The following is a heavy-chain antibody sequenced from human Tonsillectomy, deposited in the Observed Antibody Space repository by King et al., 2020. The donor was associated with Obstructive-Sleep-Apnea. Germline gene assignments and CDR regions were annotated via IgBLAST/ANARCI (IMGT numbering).Heavy chain of an antibody. J-gene: IGHJ4*02. CDR2: ISSSGRTI. D-gene: IGHD3-22*01. CDR3: ARYYYDSSGSGYFDY. Sequence: VQLVESGGGLVQPGGSLRLSCAASGFTFSSYIMNWGRQAPGKGLEWVSYISSSGRTIYYADSVKGRFTISRDNAKNSLYLQINSLRAEETAVYYCARYYYDSSGSGYFDYWGQGTLVTVSS. CDR1: GFTFSSYI. V-gene: IGHV3-48*04.